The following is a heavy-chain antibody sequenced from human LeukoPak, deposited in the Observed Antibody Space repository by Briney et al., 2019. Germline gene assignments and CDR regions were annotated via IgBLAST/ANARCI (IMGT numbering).Heavy chain of an antibody. CDR2: ISSTGTST. CDR3: RDFWQSRGNDY. Sequence: GGSLRLSCAASGFTFSSYAMHWVRQAPGKGLEYVSAISSTGTSTYYANSVKGRFTISRDNSKNTLYLQMNSLRAEDTAVYYCRDFWQSRGNDYWGQGTLVTVSS. CDR1: GFTFSSYA. J-gene: IGHJ4*02. D-gene: IGHD3-3*01. V-gene: IGHV3-64*01.